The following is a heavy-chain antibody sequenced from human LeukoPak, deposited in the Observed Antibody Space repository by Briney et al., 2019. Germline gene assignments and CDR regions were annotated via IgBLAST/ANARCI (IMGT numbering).Heavy chain of an antibody. CDR1: GYTLTELS. D-gene: IGHD3-16*02. CDR2: FDPEDGET. V-gene: IGHV1-24*01. Sequence: ASVKVSCKVSGYTLTELSMHWVRQAPGKGLEWMGGFDPEDGETIYAQKFQGRVTMTEDTSTDTAYMELSSLRSEDTAVYYCATSRPLITFGGVIVNLDYWGKGTLVTVSS. J-gene: IGHJ4*02. CDR3: ATSRPLITFGGVIVNLDY.